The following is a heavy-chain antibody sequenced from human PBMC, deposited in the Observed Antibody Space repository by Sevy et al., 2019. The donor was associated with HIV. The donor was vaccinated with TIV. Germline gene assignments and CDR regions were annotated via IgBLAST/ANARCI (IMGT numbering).Heavy chain of an antibody. V-gene: IGHV1-69*04. CDR3: ASTVVVAATVYYYYGMDV. D-gene: IGHD2-15*01. CDR1: GGTFSSYA. CDR2: IIPILGIA. Sequence: ASVKVSCKASGGTFSSYAISWVRQAPGQGLEWMGRIIPILGIANYSQKFQGRVTITADKSTSTAYMELSSLRSEDTAVYYCASTVVVAATVYYYYGMDVWGQGTTVTVSS. J-gene: IGHJ6*02.